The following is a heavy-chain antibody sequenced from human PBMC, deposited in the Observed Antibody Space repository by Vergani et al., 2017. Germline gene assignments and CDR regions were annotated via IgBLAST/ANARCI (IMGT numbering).Heavy chain of an antibody. D-gene: IGHD6-19*01. Sequence: EVQLVESGGGLVQPGGSLRLSCAAPGFTFSSYSMNWVRQAPGKGLEWVSYISSSISTIYYADSVKGRFTISRDNAKNSLYLQMNSLRAEDTAVYYCARDAEYSSGWYLDWFDPWGQGTLVTVSS. CDR2: ISSSISTI. CDR1: GFTFSSYS. J-gene: IGHJ5*02. CDR3: ARDAEYSSGWYLDWFDP. V-gene: IGHV3-48*01.